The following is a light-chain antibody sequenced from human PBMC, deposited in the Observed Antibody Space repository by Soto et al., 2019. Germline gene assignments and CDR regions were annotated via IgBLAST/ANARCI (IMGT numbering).Light chain of an antibody. V-gene: IGKV1-5*03. CDR3: QQYSSYSP. J-gene: IGKJ4*02. Sequence: DIQMTQSPSTLSASVGDRVAITCRASPSINNLLAWYQQKPGKAPKLLIYKASSSESGVPSRFSGNGSWTEFTLTISSLQPDDFETYYCQQYSSYSPFGGGTKVEIK. CDR1: PSINNL. CDR2: KAS.